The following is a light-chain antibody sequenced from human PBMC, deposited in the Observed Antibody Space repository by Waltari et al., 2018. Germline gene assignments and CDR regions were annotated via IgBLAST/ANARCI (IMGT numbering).Light chain of an antibody. V-gene: IGKV1-39*01. Sequence: DIQMTQAPSSLSAYVGDRVTITCRAIQTISNYLNWYQQKPGKVPNLLIYSASNLQSGVPSRFNGGGSGTDFTLTISSLQPEDFASYYCQQSFGSLTFGGGTTVE. J-gene: IGKJ4*01. CDR2: SAS. CDR3: QQSFGSLT. CDR1: QTISNY.